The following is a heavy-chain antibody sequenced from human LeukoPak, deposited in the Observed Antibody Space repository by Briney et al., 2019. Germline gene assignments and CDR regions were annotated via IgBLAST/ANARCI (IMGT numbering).Heavy chain of an antibody. V-gene: IGHV3-11*01. CDR2: ISSSGSTI. Sequence: GGSLRLSCAASGFTFSDYYMSWIRQAPGKGLEWVSYISSSGSTIYYADSVKGRFTISRDNAKNSLNLQMNSLRAEDTAVYYCASHRRPYYYGMDVWGQGTTVTVSS. CDR3: ASHRRPYYYGMDV. J-gene: IGHJ6*02. CDR1: GFTFSDYY. D-gene: IGHD1-1*01.